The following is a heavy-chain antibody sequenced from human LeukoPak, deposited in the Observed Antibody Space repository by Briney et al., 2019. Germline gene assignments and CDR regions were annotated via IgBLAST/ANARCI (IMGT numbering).Heavy chain of an antibody. V-gene: IGHV3-11*01. CDR3: TRDKYSSGWYSDY. CDR1: GFTFSDYY. Sequence: AGSLSLSCAASGFTFSDYYMSWIRQAPGKGLEWVSYISSRGTTAYYADSVKGRFTISRDNAKNSLYLQVNSLRAEDTAVYYCTRDKYSSGWYSDYWGQGTLVTVSS. J-gene: IGHJ4*02. D-gene: IGHD6-19*01. CDR2: ISSRGTTA.